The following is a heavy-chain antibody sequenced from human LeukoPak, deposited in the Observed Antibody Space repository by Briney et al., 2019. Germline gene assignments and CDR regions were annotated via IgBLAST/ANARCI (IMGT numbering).Heavy chain of an antibody. Sequence: SETLSLTCTVSGGSISSSSYYWGWIRRPPGKGLEWIGSIYYSGSTYYNPSLKSRVTISVDTSKNQFSLELSSVTAADTAVYYCVRGRIQLWMGIDYWGQGTLVTVSS. D-gene: IGHD5-18*01. J-gene: IGHJ4*02. CDR2: IYYSGST. CDR3: VRGRIQLWMGIDY. V-gene: IGHV4-39*01. CDR1: GGSISSSSYY.